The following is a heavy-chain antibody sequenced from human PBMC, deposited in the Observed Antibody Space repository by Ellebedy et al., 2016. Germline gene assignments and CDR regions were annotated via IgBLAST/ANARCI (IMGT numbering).Heavy chain of an antibody. Sequence: GESLKISXSASGFTFSNYGLHWVRQAPGKGLEYVSSISSNGDRTSYADSVKGRFTISRDNAKNTLYLQMNSLRAEDTAVYYCARGHTPGDYWGQGTLVTVSS. D-gene: IGHD2-15*01. CDR3: ARGHTPGDY. V-gene: IGHV3-64*04. CDR2: ISSNGDRT. J-gene: IGHJ4*02. CDR1: GFTFSNYG.